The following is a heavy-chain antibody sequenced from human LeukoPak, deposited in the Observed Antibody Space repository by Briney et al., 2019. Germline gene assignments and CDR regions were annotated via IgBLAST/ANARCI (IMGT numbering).Heavy chain of an antibody. V-gene: IGHV5-51*01. CDR1: GYNFTSSW. J-gene: IGHJ4*02. CDR2: IYPGDSDT. Sequence: GESLQISCQGSGYNFTSSWIGWVRPLPGKGLEWMGIIYPGDSDTRYSPSFQGQVTISADKSINTAYLQWSLRASDSAMYYCTRRTDGYYFDSWGQGTLVTVFS. CDR3: TRRTDGYYFDS.